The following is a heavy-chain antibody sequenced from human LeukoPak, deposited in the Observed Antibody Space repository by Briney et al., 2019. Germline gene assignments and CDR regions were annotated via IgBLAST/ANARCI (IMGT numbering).Heavy chain of an antibody. CDR3: ATHKYTTASFH. V-gene: IGHV4-34*01. CDR2: INHSGST. Sequence: SETLSLTCAVYGGSFSGYYWSWIRQPPGKGLEWIGEINHSGSTNYNPSLKSRVTISVDTSKNQFSLKLSSVTAADTAVYYCATHKYTTASFHWGQGTLVTVSS. CDR1: GGSFSGYY. J-gene: IGHJ4*02. D-gene: IGHD2-2*02.